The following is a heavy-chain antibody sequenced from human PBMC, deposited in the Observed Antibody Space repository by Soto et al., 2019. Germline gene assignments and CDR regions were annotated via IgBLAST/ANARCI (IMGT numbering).Heavy chain of an antibody. V-gene: IGHV5-51*01. D-gene: IGHD6-13*01. J-gene: IGHJ6*02. Sequence: PGESLKISCKGSGYSFTSYWIGWVRQMPGKGLGWMGIIYPGDSDTRYSPSFQGQVTISADKSISTAYLQWSSLKASDTAMYYCARSLKQQLVPNYYYYGMDVWGQGTTVTVSS. CDR1: GYSFTSYW. CDR2: IYPGDSDT. CDR3: ARSLKQQLVPNYYYYGMDV.